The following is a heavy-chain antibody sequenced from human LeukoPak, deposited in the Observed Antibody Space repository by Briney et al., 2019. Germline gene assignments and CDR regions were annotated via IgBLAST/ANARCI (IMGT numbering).Heavy chain of an antibody. CDR2: IDSRSGTI. CDR1: GCTFSTYS. V-gene: IGHV3-48*02. CDR3: AREVGSWYDY. D-gene: IGHD6-13*01. Sequence: GGSLRLSCAASGCTFSTYSMNWVRQAPGKGLEWVSYIDSRSGTIYYADSVKGRFTITRDNAKKSLYLQVNSLRDEDTAVYYCAREVGSWYDYWGQGTLVTVSS. J-gene: IGHJ4*02.